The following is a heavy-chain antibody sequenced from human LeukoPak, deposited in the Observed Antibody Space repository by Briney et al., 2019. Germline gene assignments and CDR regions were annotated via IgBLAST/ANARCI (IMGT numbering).Heavy chain of an antibody. J-gene: IGHJ4*02. CDR2: ISYSGST. Sequence: SQTLSLPCTVCCRYINLWDYYWRWIRQPPGEGLEWIGYISYSGSTYYNPSLKSRVTISVDTSKNQFSLKLSSVTAADTAVYFCALGVWFGELSLDYWGQGTLVTVSS. CDR3: ALGVWFGELSLDY. V-gene: IGHV4-30-4*01. CDR1: CRYINLWDYY. D-gene: IGHD3-10*01.